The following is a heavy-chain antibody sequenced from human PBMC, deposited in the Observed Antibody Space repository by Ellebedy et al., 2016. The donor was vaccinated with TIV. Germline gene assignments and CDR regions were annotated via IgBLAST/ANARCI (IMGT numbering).Heavy chain of an antibody. CDR3: ASAVRFNP. J-gene: IGHJ5*02. D-gene: IGHD4-17*01. V-gene: IGHV1-69*13. CDR1: GGTFSSYA. CDR2: IIPIFGTA. Sequence: SVKVSCXASGGTFSSYAISWVRQAPGQGLEWMGGIIPIFGTANYAQKFQGRVTITADESTSTAYLELSRLRSEDTAVYYCASAVRFNPWGQGTLATVSS.